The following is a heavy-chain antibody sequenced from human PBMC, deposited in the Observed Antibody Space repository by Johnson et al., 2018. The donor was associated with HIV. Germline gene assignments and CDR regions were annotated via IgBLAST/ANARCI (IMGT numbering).Heavy chain of an antibody. V-gene: IGHV3-66*01. D-gene: IGHD7-27*01. CDR1: GFTFTDHY. Sequence: LQLVESGGGLVQPGGSLRLSCAASGFTFTDHYMDWVRQAPGKGLEWVSVIYSGDTTYYADSVKDRFTISRDNSKNTLYLQMNSLRAGDTAVYYCARGGVTGEDHAFDIWGQGTMVTVSS. CDR2: IYSGDTT. J-gene: IGHJ3*02. CDR3: ARGGVTGEDHAFDI.